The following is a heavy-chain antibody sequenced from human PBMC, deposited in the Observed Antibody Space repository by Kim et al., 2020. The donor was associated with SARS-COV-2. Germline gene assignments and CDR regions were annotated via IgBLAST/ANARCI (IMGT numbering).Heavy chain of an antibody. Sequence: GGSLRLSCAASGFTFSSYSMNWVRQAPGKGLEWVSYISSSSSTIYYADSVKGRFTISRDNAKNSLYLQMNSLRAEDTAVYYCARGLGVTMVRGVTPLDYWGQGTLVTVSS. CDR3: ARGLGVTMVRGVTPLDY. CDR2: ISSSSSTI. J-gene: IGHJ4*02. D-gene: IGHD3-10*01. V-gene: IGHV3-48*04. CDR1: GFTFSSYS.